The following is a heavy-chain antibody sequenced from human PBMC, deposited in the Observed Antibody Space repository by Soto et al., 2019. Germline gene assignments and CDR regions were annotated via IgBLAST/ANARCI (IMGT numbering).Heavy chain of an antibody. CDR3: ARDENGDNGRAFDH. J-gene: IGHJ5*02. D-gene: IGHD4-17*01. CDR2: IYTSGNT. Sequence: SETLSLTCTVSGGSISNYYWSWIRQPAGKGLEWIGRIYTSGNTNYNPSLKGRVTMSVDMSKNQFSLKLSSVAAADTAVYYCARDENGDNGRAFDHWGQGNLVTVSS. V-gene: IGHV4-4*07. CDR1: GGSISNYY.